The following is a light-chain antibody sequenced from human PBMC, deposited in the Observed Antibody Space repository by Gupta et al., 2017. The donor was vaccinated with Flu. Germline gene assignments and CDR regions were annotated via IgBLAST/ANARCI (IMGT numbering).Light chain of an antibody. Sequence: SCSRNSGDIADNYVQWVQLRPGNSPTTLVFDDKERPSGVPDRFSGSIDRSSNSASLTISNLQPEDEADYYCQSFDDSGPAWVFGGGTKLTVL. CDR3: QSFDDSGPAWV. J-gene: IGLJ3*02. CDR1: SGDIADNY. CDR2: DDK. V-gene: IGLV6-57*01.